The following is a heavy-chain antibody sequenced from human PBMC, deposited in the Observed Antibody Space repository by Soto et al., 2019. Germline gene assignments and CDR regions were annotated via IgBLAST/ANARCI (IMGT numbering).Heavy chain of an antibody. CDR1: GGSISSYY. CDR2: IYYSGST. J-gene: IGHJ4*02. D-gene: IGHD6-6*01. CDR3: ARVGIAARPSPPY. V-gene: IGHV4-59*08. Sequence: SETLSLTCTVSGGSISSYYWSWIRQPPGKGLEWIGYIYYSGSTYYNPSLKSRVTISVDTSKNQFSLKLSSVTAADTAVYYCARVGIAARPSPPYWGQGTLVTVSS.